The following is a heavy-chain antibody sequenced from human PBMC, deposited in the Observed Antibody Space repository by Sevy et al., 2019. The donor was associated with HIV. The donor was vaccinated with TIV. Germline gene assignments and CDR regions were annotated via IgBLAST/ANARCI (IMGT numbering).Heavy chain of an antibody. CDR2: IYPGDSDT. V-gene: IGHV5-51*01. D-gene: IGHD6-19*01. J-gene: IGHJ3*02. CDR1: GYSFTSYW. CDR3: ARHLGQWLDFDAFDI. Sequence: GESLKISCKGSGYSFTSYWIGWVRQMPGKGLEWMGIIYPGDSDTRYSPSFQGQVTISADKSISTAYLQWSSLKASDTAMYYCARHLGQWLDFDAFDIWGQGTMVTVSS.